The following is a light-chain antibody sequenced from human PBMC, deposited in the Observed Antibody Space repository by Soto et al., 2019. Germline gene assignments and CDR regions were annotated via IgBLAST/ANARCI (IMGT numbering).Light chain of an antibody. Sequence: QSVLTQPPSVSEAPRQRVTISCSGSSSNIGNNAVNWYQQLPGKAPKLLMYYDDLLPSGVSDRFSGSKSGTSAALAISGLQSEAEADYYCAAWDDSLNGPVFGGGTKLTVL. V-gene: IGLV1-36*01. CDR1: SSNIGNNA. CDR2: YDD. CDR3: AAWDDSLNGPV. J-gene: IGLJ2*01.